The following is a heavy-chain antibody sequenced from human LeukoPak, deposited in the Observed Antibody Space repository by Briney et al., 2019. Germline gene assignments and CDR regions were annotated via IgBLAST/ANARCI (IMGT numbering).Heavy chain of an antibody. CDR3: ASLLPTISVVREGVPY. Sequence: SETLSLTCTVSGGSIISSTYYWGWIRQPPGKGLEWIGSIYYSGSTYYNPSLKSRVTISIDTSKNQFSLKLSSVTAADTAVYYCASLLPTISVVREGVPYWGQGTLVAVSS. CDR1: GGSIISSTYY. V-gene: IGHV4-39*07. D-gene: IGHD3-10*01. CDR2: IYYSGST. J-gene: IGHJ4*02.